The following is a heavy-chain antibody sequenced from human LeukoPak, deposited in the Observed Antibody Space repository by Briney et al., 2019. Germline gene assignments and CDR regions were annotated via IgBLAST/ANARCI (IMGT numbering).Heavy chain of an antibody. CDR1: GFTFGIYW. CDR2: INTDGSGT. CDR3: ARVVPRGDYYGMDV. Sequence: GGSLRLSCAASGFTFGIYWMHWVRQAPGKGLVWVSRINTDGSGTIYADSVKGRFTISRDNAKNTLYLQMNSLRAEDTAVYYCARVVPRGDYYGMDVWGQGTTVTVSS. V-gene: IGHV3-74*01. J-gene: IGHJ6*01.